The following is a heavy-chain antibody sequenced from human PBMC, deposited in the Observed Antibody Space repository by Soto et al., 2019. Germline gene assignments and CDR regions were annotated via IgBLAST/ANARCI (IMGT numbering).Heavy chain of an antibody. CDR3: VRDRAPRGGLRSLD. CDR2: TYYRSSWYD. CDR1: GDSVSVNSAA. V-gene: IGHV6-1*01. Sequence: SQTLSLTCAISGDSVSVNSAAWNWIRQSPSRGLEWLGRTYYRSSWYDDYAVSVKSRITVNPDTSKNQFSLHLNSVTLDDTAVLYCVRDRAPRGGLRSLDGGQGTQLTVSS. J-gene: IGHJ4*02. D-gene: IGHD2-15*01.